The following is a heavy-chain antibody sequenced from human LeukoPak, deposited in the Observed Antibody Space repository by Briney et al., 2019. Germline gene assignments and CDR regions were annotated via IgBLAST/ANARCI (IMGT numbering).Heavy chain of an antibody. CDR1: GFTFTNYV. J-gene: IGHJ4*02. Sequence: PGGSLRLSCVVSGFTFTNYVVHWVRQAPGKGLEWVTLVSSDGGIKYYADSVKGRFSVSRDISKNTLYLQMNSLRAEDTAVYHCAKQYSSSWHYFDYWGQGTLVTVSS. CDR2: VSSDGGIK. V-gene: IGHV3-30-3*02. D-gene: IGHD6-13*01. CDR3: AKQYSSSWHYFDY.